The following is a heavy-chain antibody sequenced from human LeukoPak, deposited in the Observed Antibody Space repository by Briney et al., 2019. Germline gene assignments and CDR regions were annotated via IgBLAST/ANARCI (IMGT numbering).Heavy chain of an antibody. CDR1: GFTFSSYS. Sequence: QAGGSLRLSCAASGFTFSSYSMNWVRQAPGKGLEWVSYISSSSSTIYYADSVKGRFTISRDNAKNSLYLQMNSLRAEDTAVYYCARDLGSYVDTAMDPDYWGQGTLVTVSS. CDR2: ISSSSSTI. D-gene: IGHD5-18*01. V-gene: IGHV3-48*01. CDR3: ARDLGSYVDTAMDPDY. J-gene: IGHJ4*02.